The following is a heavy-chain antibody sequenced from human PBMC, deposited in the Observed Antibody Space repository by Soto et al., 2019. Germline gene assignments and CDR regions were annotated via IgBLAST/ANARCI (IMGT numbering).Heavy chain of an antibody. V-gene: IGHV1-3*01. J-gene: IGHJ4*02. CDR1: GYTFTSCA. CDR2: INAGNGNI. D-gene: IGHD6-19*01. CDR3: ARDGAVAGDSNFDY. Sequence: GASVKVSCKASGYTFTSCAIHWVRQAPGQGLEWMGWINAGNGNIKHSQKFQHRVTITRDTSASTAYMELSSLRFEDTAVYYCARDGAVAGDSNFDYWGQGTLVTVSS.